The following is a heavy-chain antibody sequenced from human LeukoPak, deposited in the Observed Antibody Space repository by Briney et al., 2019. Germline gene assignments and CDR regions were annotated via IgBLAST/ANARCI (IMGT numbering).Heavy chain of an antibody. CDR1: GYSFTSYW. Sequence: GESLKISCKGSGYSFTSYWIGWVRQMPGKGLEWMGIIYPGDSDTRYSPSFQGQVTISADKSISTAYLQWSSLKASDTAMYYCARALRGQAMIVLMDVWGKGTTVTVSS. V-gene: IGHV5-51*01. D-gene: IGHD3-22*01. J-gene: IGHJ6*03. CDR3: ARALRGQAMIVLMDV. CDR2: IYPGDSDT.